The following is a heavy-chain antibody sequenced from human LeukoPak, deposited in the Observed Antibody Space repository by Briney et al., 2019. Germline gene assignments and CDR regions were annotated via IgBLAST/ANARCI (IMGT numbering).Heavy chain of an antibody. V-gene: IGHV4-34*01. CDR1: GGSFSSYY. D-gene: IGHD6-19*01. Sequence: SETLSLTCAVYGGSFSSYYWSWIRQPPGKGLEWIGEINHSGSTNYNPSLKSRVTISVDTSKNQFSLKLSSVTAADTAVYYCATSGYSSGWAPRNFQHWGQGTLVTVSS. J-gene: IGHJ1*01. CDR2: INHSGST. CDR3: ATSGYSSGWAPRNFQH.